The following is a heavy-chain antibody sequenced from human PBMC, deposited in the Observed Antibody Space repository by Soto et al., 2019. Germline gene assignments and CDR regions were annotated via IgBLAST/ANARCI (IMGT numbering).Heavy chain of an antibody. CDR3: ARDWFGVDY. J-gene: IGHJ4*02. Sequence: SVKVSCKPSGYTFTSYGISWLRQAPGQGLEWMGWINPYNGNTKYAQKLQGRVTMTTDTSTSTAYMELRSLISDDTAVYYCARDWFGVDYWGQGTLVTVSS. CDR1: GYTFTSYG. D-gene: IGHD3-16*01. CDR2: INPYNGNT. V-gene: IGHV1-18*01.